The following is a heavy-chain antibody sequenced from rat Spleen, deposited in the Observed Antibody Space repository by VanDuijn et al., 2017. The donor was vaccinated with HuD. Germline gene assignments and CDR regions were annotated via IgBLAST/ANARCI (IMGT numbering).Heavy chain of an antibody. CDR3: ARDRFYTTYGIMDA. J-gene: IGHJ4*01. CDR2: IWGNGNA. CDR1: GFSLSNYG. D-gene: IGHD1-2*01. Sequence: QVQLKESGPGLVQPSQTLSLTCTVSGFSLSNYGVFWVRQPPGKGLEWMGVIWGNGNANYISVLKSRLSISRDTSKSQVFLKMNSLQTEDIGTYYCARDRFYTTYGIMDAWGQGASVTVSS. V-gene: IGHV2-13*01.